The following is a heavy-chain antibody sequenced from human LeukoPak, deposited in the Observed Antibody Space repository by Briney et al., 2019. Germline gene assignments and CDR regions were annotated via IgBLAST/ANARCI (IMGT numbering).Heavy chain of an antibody. D-gene: IGHD3-10*01. V-gene: IGHV4-39*01. CDR1: GGSISSSSYY. J-gene: IGHJ5*02. CDR2: IYYSGST. Sequence: PSETLSLTCTVSGGSISSSSYYWGWIRQPPGKGLEWIGSIYYSGSTYYNPSLKSRVTISVDTSKNQFSLKLSSVTAADTAVYYCARFGPDKDPGPINWFDPWGQGTLVTVSS. CDR3: ARFGPDKDPGPINWFDP.